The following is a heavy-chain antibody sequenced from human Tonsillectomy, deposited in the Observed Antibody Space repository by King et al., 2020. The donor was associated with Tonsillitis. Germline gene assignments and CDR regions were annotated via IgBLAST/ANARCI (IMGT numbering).Heavy chain of an antibody. CDR1: GFIFSGYS. J-gene: IGHJ2*01. D-gene: IGHD6-19*01. V-gene: IGHV3-48*01. CDR2: ISSSGSTI. CDR3: ARGKGLWLIAVAGAWYFDL. Sequence: VQLVESGGGLVQPGGSLRLSCAASGFIFSGYSMNWVRQAPGKGLEWVSYISSSGSTIHYADSVKGRFTISRVNAKNSLYLQINSLRAEDTAVYYCARGKGLWLIAVAGAWYFDLWGRGTLVTVSS.